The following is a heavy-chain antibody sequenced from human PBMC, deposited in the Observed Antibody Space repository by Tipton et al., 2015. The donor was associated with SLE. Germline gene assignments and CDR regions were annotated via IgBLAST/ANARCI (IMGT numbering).Heavy chain of an antibody. J-gene: IGHJ5*02. CDR2: FYHSGST. CDR1: GYSLSSGYY. V-gene: IGHV4-38-2*02. Sequence: LRLSCNVSGYSLSSGYYWGWIRQFPGKGLEWIGSFYHSGSTYYNPSLKSRVTISVDMSKNQFSLKLSSVTAADTAVYYCARLADGNRNWFDPWGQGTLVTVSS. CDR3: ARLADGNRNWFDP. D-gene: IGHD6-13*01.